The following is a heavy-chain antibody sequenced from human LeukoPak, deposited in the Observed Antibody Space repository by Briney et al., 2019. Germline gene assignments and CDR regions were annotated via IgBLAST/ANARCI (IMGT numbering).Heavy chain of an antibody. CDR2: LSGSGVTT. CDR3: AKARDSSSPRNFDY. J-gene: IGHJ4*02. D-gene: IGHD6-6*01. Sequence: GGSLRLSCAASGFTFSTYAMSWVRQAPGKGLEWVSALSGSGVTTYYADSVKGRFTVSRDNSKNTLYLQMNSLRADDTAVYCCAKARDSSSPRNFDYWGQGTLVTVPS. CDR1: GFTFSTYA. V-gene: IGHV3-23*01.